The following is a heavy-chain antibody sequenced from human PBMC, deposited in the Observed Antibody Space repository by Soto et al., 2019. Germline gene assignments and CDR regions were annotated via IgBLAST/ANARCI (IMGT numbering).Heavy chain of an antibody. J-gene: IGHJ4*02. CDR1: GGSISSGDYY. CDR2: IYYSGST. V-gene: IGHV4-61*08. CDR3: ARGMVTGSYFGY. Sequence: SETLSLTCTVSGGSISSGDYYWSWIRQPPGKGLEWIGYIYYSGSTNYNPSLKSRVTISVDTSKNQFSLKLSSVTAADTAVYYCARGMVTGSYFGYWGQGTLGTVS. D-gene: IGHD5-18*01.